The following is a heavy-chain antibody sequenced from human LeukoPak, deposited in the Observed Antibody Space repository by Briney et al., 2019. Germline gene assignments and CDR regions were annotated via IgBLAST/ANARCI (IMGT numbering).Heavy chain of an antibody. CDR2: ISGGGGST. Sequence: PGGSLRLSCAASGFTFSSYAMSWVRQAPGKVLEWVSTISGGGGSTYFAGSVKGRFTISRDNSKNTLYLQMNSLRAEDTAVYYCAKRSAESSGYFNYWGQGILVTVSS. J-gene: IGHJ4*02. D-gene: IGHD6-19*01. CDR1: GFTFSSYA. V-gene: IGHV3-23*01. CDR3: AKRSAESSGYFNY.